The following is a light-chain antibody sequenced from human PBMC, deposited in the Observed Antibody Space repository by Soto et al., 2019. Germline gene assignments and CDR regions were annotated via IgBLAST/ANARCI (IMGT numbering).Light chain of an antibody. J-gene: IGKJ5*01. Sequence: IQLTQSPSSLSASIGDRVTITCRASQGISSFLAWYQQKPGKAPKLLIYAASTLQSGIPSRFSGSGSGTDFHLTINSLQAENFATYYCQQLNIDSYPITFGQGTRLEIK. V-gene: IGKV1-9*01. CDR1: QGISSF. CDR3: QQLNIDSYPIT. CDR2: AAS.